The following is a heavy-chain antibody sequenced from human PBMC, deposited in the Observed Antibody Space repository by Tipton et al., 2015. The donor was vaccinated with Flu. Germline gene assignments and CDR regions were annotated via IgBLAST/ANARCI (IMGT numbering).Heavy chain of an antibody. D-gene: IGHD2-21*01. V-gene: IGHV3-53*01. Sequence: SLRLSCAASGFIVSSNYMSWVRQAPGKGLEWVSVIYSGGSTYYADSVRGRFTISRDDSKNTLYLQLNSLRAEDTAVYYCAVPWGVVRLGYWSHGTLVTVSS. J-gene: IGHJ4*01. CDR2: IYSGGST. CDR3: AVPWGVVRLGY. CDR1: GFIVSSNY.